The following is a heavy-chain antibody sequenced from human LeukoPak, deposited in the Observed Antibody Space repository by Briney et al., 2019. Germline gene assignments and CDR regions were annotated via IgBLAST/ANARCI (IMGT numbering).Heavy chain of an antibody. J-gene: IGHJ3*02. Sequence: ASVKVSCKASGYTFTGYYMHWVRQATGQGLEWMGRINPNSGGTNYAQKFQGRVTMTRDTSISTAYIELSRLRSDDTAVYYCASALKYALRGATGAFDIWGQGTMVTVSS. CDR1: GYTFTGYY. D-gene: IGHD1-26*01. CDR3: ASALKYALRGATGAFDI. CDR2: INPNSGGT. V-gene: IGHV1-2*06.